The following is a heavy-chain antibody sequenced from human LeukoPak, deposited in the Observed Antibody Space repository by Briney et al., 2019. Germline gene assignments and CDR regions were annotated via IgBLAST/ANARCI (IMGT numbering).Heavy chain of an antibody. V-gene: IGHV1-18*01. CDR3: AREQQQLTTDY. D-gene: IGHD6-13*01. Sequence: ASVKVSCKASGYTFVTYGISWVRQAPGQGLEWVGWISAYSGNTNYAQKLKGRVTMTTDTSTSTAYMELSSLRSDDTAAYYCAREQQQLTTDYWGQGTLVTVSS. J-gene: IGHJ4*02. CDR1: GYTFVTYG. CDR2: ISAYSGNT.